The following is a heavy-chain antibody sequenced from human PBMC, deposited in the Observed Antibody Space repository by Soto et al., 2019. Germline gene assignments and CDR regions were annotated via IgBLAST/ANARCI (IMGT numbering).Heavy chain of an antibody. CDR1: GFSISTYA. D-gene: IGHD1-26*01. J-gene: IGHJ3*02. CDR3: ARRSFPYSGSPLEPWSDALDI. V-gene: IGHV3-30*04. Sequence: QVQLVESGGGVVQPGRSLRLSCAASGFSISTYALHWVRQATGKGPEWVAIISYNGNNKHYADSVKGRFTISRDNSKNTVDLQMNSLRVEDTAMYYCARRSFPYSGSPLEPWSDALDIWGQGTMVTLSS. CDR2: ISYNGNNK.